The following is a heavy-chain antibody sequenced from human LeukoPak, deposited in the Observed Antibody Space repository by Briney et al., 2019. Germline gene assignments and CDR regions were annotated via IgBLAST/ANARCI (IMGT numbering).Heavy chain of an antibody. CDR1: GYTFTGYY. J-gene: IGHJ4*02. V-gene: IGHV1-2*02. CDR3: ARGESSSWTGRFDY. CDR2: INPNSGGT. Sequence: ASVKVSCKASGYTFTGYYMHWVRQAPGQGLEWMGWINPNSGGTNYAQKFQGRVTMTRDTSISTAYMELSRLRSDDTAVYYCARGESSSWTGRFDYWGQGTLVTVSS. D-gene: IGHD6-13*01.